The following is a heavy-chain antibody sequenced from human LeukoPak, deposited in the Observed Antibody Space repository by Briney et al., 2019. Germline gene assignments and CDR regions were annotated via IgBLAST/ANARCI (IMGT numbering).Heavy chain of an antibody. CDR1: GFTFSRYA. J-gene: IGHJ4*02. V-gene: IGHV3-23*01. CDR2: ISGSGGST. D-gene: IGHD6-19*01. Sequence: PGGSLRLSCAGSGFTFSRYAMSWVRQAPGKGLEWVSAISGSGGSTYYADSVKGRFTTSRDHSKNTLYLQMNSLRAEDTAVYYCAKDRMGIAVAGFDHWGQGTLVTVSS. CDR3: AKDRMGIAVAGFDH.